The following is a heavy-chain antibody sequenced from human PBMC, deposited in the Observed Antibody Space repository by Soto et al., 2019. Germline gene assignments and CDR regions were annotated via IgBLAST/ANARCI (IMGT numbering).Heavy chain of an antibody. CDR3: ERPGYDVAFDY. Sequence: QVRLVQSGDEAKKPGASVKVSCKTSGYTLTNYAIHWMRQAPGQGLEWMGWIDAGTGKTKSSQTLQGRVTVTRDTSASTAYMALSSLTSEDTALYHCERPGYDVAFDYWGQGTLIPVSS. D-gene: IGHD5-12*01. J-gene: IGHJ4*02. CDR1: GYTLTNYA. CDR2: IDAGTGKT. V-gene: IGHV1-3*01.